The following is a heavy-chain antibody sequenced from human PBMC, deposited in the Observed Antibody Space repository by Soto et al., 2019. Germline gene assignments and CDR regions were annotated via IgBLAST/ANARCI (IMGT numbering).Heavy chain of an antibody. J-gene: IGHJ5*02. CDR1: GGSISSYY. Sequence: SETLSLTCTVSGGSISSYYWSWIRQPPGKGLESIGYIYYSGSTNYNPSLKSRVTISVDTSKNQFSLKLSSVTAADTAVYYCARGVWSGYSNWFDPWGQGTLVTVSS. CDR2: IYYSGST. D-gene: IGHD3-3*01. V-gene: IGHV4-59*01. CDR3: ARGVWSGYSNWFDP.